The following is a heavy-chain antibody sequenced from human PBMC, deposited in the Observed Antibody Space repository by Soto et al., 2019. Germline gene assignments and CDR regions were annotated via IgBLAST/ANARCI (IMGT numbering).Heavy chain of an antibody. CDR3: ARDSKSDDAFDI. CDR2: ISYSGST. Sequence: ETLSLTCTVSGGSISTYTWNWIRQSPGKGLEWIGYISYSGSTMSNPSLKSRVTISVDRSKNQLSLNLTSVTAADTAKYYCARDSKSDDAFDIWGLGTLVTVSS. CDR1: GGSISTYT. V-gene: IGHV4-59*01. J-gene: IGHJ3*02.